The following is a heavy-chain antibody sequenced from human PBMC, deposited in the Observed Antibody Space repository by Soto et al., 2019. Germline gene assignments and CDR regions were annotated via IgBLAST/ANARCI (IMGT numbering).Heavy chain of an antibody. V-gene: IGHV1-69*13. CDR2: IIPIFGTA. D-gene: IGHD3-10*01. CDR1: GGTFSSYA. J-gene: IGHJ4*02. Sequence: SVKVSCKASGGTFSSYAISWVRQAPGQGLEWMGGIIPIFGTANYAQKFQGRVTITADESTGTAYMELSSLRSEDTAVYYCARAVTMVRGVTLDYFDYWGQGTLVTVSS. CDR3: ARAVTMVRGVTLDYFDY.